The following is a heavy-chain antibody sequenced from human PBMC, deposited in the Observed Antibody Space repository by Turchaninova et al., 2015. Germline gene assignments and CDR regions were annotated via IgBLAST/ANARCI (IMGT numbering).Heavy chain of an antibody. CDR1: GGSFSGYY. J-gene: IGHJ4*02. D-gene: IGHD3-10*01. V-gene: IGHV4-34*12. CDR2: IIHRGST. CDR3: ARAYYYGSGSYNFYLDY. Sequence: QVQLQQWGAGLLKPSETLSLTCAVYGGSFSGYYWRWIRQPPGKGLEWIGEIIHRGSTHYSPTHKSRGTISVDTSKNQVSLKVSSVTAADTAVYYCARAYYYGSGSYNFYLDYWGQGTLVTVSS.